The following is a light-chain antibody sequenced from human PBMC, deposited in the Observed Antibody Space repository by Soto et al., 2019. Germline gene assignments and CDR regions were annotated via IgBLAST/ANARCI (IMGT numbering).Light chain of an antibody. V-gene: IGLV2-11*01. CDR1: SSDVGGYNY. CDR2: DVS. Sequence: QSVLTQPRSVSGSPGQSVTISCTGTSSDVGGYNYVSWYQQYPGKAPKLMTYDVSKRPSGVPDRFSGSKSGNTASLTISGLQAEDEADYYCYSYAGSYTFYVFGTGTKLTVL. CDR3: YSYAGSYTFYV. J-gene: IGLJ1*01.